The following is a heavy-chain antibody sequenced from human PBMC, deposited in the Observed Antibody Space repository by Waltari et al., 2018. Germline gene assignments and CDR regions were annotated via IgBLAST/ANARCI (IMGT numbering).Heavy chain of an antibody. Sequence: QVQLQESGPGLLRPSETLSLTCTVSGYSIRSGHHWGWIRQPPGKGLEWAGRIDYSGSTNYNPALQGRVSLSIDTSKNQFSLRLTSVTAADTAVYYCAREGYSTSFDYWGRGMLVTVSS. D-gene: IGHD6-13*01. CDR1: GYSIRSGHH. CDR2: IDYSGST. V-gene: IGHV4-38-2*02. J-gene: IGHJ4*02. CDR3: AREGYSTSFDY.